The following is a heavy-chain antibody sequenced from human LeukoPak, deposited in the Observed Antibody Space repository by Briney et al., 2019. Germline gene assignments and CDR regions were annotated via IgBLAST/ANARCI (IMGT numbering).Heavy chain of an antibody. CDR3: ARDSGFMVRGVIIDPPCFDY. CDR2: IFYSGST. CDR1: SGSISTSNYY. J-gene: IGHJ4*02. D-gene: IGHD3-10*01. V-gene: IGHV4-39*02. Sequence: SETLSLTYTVSSGSISTSNYYWGWVRQPPGKALEWIGNIFYSGSTYYSPSLKSRVTISVDTSKNQFSLKLSSVTAADTAVYYCARDSGFMVRGVIIDPPCFDYWGQGTLVTVSS.